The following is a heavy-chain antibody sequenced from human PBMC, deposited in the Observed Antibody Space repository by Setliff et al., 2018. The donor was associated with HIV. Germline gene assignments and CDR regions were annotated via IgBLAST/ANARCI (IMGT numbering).Heavy chain of an antibody. CDR1: GGTFSSYA. CDR2: IIPIFGTA. CDR3: ARGGGTHSLPYFFDF. J-gene: IGHJ4*02. V-gene: IGHV1-69*05. Sequence: SVKVSCKASGGTFSSYAISWVRQAPGQGLEWMGGIIPIFGTANYAQNFQGRVTLTTDTSTSTVFLELRSLRSDDTAMYYCARGGGTHSLPYFFDFWGQGTLVTVSS.